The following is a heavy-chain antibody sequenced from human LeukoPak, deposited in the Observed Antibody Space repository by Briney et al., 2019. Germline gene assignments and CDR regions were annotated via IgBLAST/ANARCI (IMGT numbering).Heavy chain of an antibody. CDR3: VKVRTLVWFGEFAY. D-gene: IGHD3-10*01. Sequence: PGGSLRLSCAASGFTFSSYAMSWVRQAPGKGLEWVSAISGSGGATYYADSVKGRFTISRDNSKNTLYLQMNSLRADDTAVYYCVKVRTLVWFGEFAYWGQGTLVTVSS. J-gene: IGHJ4*02. CDR1: GFTFSSYA. CDR2: ISGSGGAT. V-gene: IGHV3-23*01.